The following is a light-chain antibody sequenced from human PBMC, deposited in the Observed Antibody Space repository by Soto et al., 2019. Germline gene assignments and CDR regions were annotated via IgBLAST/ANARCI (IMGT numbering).Light chain of an antibody. CDR1: QSISTW. V-gene: IGKV1-5*03. CDR3: QQYSASPGT. J-gene: IGKJ1*01. CDR2: KAS. Sequence: DIQMTQSPSTLSASVGDRVTITCRASQSISTWLAWYQQKPAEAPKLLISKASSLESGIPSRFSGSGSGTEFTLTISSLQPDDFASYYCQQYSASPGTFGQGTKVEVK.